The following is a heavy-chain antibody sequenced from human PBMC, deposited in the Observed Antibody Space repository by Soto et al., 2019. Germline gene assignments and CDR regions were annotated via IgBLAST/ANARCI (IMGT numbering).Heavy chain of an antibody. Sequence: SETLSLTCTVSGGSINSGDYSWTWIRQPPGKGLEWIGYIYHTGTTYYNMSLKSRVTISVDRSKNQFSLKLSSVTAADTAVYYCARGINYYDSSGDSWFDPSGQGTLVIVSS. J-gene: IGHJ5*02. D-gene: IGHD3-22*01. CDR1: GGSINSGDYS. CDR2: IYHTGTT. V-gene: IGHV4-30-2*01. CDR3: ARGINYYDSSGDSWFDP.